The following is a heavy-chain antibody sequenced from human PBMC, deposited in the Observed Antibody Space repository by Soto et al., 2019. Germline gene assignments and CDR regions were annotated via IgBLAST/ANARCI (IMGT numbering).Heavy chain of an antibody. Sequence: SSETLSLTCTVSGGSISSYYWSWIRQPPGKGLEWIGYIYYSGSTNYNPSLKSRATISVDTSKNQFSLKLSPVTAADTAVYYCARASRLRYFDWWGQGTLVTVSS. D-gene: IGHD3-9*01. CDR2: IYYSGST. V-gene: IGHV4-59*01. CDR1: GGSISSYY. J-gene: IGHJ4*02. CDR3: ARASRLRYFDW.